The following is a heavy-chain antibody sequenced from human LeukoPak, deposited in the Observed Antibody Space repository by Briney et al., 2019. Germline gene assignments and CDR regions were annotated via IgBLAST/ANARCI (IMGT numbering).Heavy chain of an antibody. CDR2: INPNSGGT. Sequence: ASVKVSCKASGYTFTGYYMHCVRQAPGQGLEWMGWINPNSGGTNYAQKFQGRVTMTRDTSISTAYMELSRLRSDDTAVYYCARVLDIVLMVYAMDYWGQGTLVTVSS. CDR1: GYTFTGYY. CDR3: ARVLDIVLMVYAMDY. J-gene: IGHJ4*01. D-gene: IGHD2-8*01. V-gene: IGHV1-2*02.